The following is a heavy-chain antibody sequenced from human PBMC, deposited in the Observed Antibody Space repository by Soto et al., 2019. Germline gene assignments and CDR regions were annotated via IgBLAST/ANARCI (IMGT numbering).Heavy chain of an antibody. CDR2: ISGSGGST. CDR1: GFTFSSYT. Sequence: EVQLLESGGGLVQPGGSLRLSCAASGFTFSSYTMSWVRQAPGKGLEWVSAISGSGGSTYYADSVKGRFTISRDNSKNTRYLQMNSLRAEDTAVYYCAKDLYYYDSSGLLAWGQGTLVIVSS. V-gene: IGHV3-23*01. D-gene: IGHD3-22*01. CDR3: AKDLYYYDSSGLLA. J-gene: IGHJ5*02.